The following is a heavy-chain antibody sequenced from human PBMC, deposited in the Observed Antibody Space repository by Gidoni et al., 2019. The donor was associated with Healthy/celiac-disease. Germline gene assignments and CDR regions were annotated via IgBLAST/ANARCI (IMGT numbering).Heavy chain of an antibody. CDR1: GFTFSSYG. CDR3: AKEQGIYVYYYGMDV. J-gene: IGHJ6*02. V-gene: IGHV3-30*18. CDR2: ISYDGSNK. D-gene: IGHD1-20*01. Sequence: QVQLVESGGGVVQPGRSLRLSCAASGFTFSSYGMHWVRQAPGKGLEWVAVISYDGSNKYYADSVKGRFTISRDNSKNTLYLQMNSLRAEDTAVYYCAKEQGIYVYYYGMDVWGQGTTVTVSS.